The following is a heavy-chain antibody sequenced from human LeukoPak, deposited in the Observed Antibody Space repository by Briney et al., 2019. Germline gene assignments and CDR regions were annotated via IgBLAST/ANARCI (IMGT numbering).Heavy chain of an antibody. V-gene: IGHV4-59*01. CDR3: ARNDIVGGDY. D-gene: IGHD2-15*01. CDR2: ISNSGTT. J-gene: IGHJ4*02. CDR1: GGSISSYS. Sequence: SETLSLTCIVSGGSISSYSWNWIRQSPGKGLEWVGYISNSGTTSYNPSLKSRVTISVDTSKNQFSLKLSSVTAADTAVYYCARNDIVGGDYWGQGTLVTVSS.